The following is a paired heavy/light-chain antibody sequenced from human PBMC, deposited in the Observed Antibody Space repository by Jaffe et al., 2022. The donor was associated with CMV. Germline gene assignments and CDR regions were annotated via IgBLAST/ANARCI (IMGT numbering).Light chain of an antibody. J-gene: IGKJ1*01. CDR2: GAS. V-gene: IGKV3-20*01. CDR1: QSVSSAH. CDR3: HQYGTSPWT. Sequence: EIVLTQSPDTLSLSPGERATLSCRASQSVSSAHLAWYQHKPGRAPRLLIYGASNRAAGIPDRFSGSGSGTAFTLTITRLQPEDFAVFYCHQYGTSPWTFGQGTKVEIK.
Heavy chain of an antibody. D-gene: IGHD3-22*01. V-gene: IGHV4-59*08. CDR1: GDSINNYY. J-gene: IGHJ3*02. Sequence: QVQLQESGPGLVKPSETLSLTCTVSGDSINNYYWSWIRQPPGKGLEWIGHIYYTGGTNYNPSLKSRVTIFVDMSKSQFSLHLSSVTAADTAMYYCAKTSHYYDNSGYYDAFNIWGQGTMVTVSS. CDR2: IYYTGGT. CDR3: AKTSHYYDNSGYYDAFNI.